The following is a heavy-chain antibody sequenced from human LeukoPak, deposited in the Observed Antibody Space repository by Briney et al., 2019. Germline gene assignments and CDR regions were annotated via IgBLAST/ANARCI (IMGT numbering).Heavy chain of an antibody. V-gene: IGHV1-2*04. J-gene: IGHJ5*02. CDR1: GYTFTGYY. CDR2: INPNSGGT. CDR3: ARDRNGGSGWLNWFDP. Sequence: ASVKVSCKASGYTFTGYYMHWVRQAPGQGLEWMGWINPNSGGTNYAQKFQGWVTMTRDTSISTAYMELSRLRSDDTAVYYCARDRNGGSGWLNWFDPWGQGTLVTVFS. D-gene: IGHD6-19*01.